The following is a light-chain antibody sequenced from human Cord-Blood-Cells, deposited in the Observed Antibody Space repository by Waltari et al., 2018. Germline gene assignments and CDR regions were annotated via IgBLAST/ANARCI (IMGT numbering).Light chain of an antibody. CDR2: RNN. Sequence: QSVLTQPPSASGTPGQRVTISCSGSSSNIGSNTVNWYQQLPGTAPKLLIYRNNQLPAWVPDRFSGSKSGTSASLAISGLQAEDEADYYCAAWDDSLNGPVFGGGTKLTVL. J-gene: IGLJ2*01. CDR1: SSNIGSNT. CDR3: AAWDDSLNGPV. V-gene: IGLV1-44*01.